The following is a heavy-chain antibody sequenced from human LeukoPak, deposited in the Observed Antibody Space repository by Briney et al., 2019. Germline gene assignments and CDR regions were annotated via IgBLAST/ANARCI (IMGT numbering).Heavy chain of an antibody. V-gene: IGHV1-46*01. CDR3: ARGGHIVVVTATSDAFDI. CDR1: GYTFTSYY. J-gene: IGHJ3*02. Sequence: ASVKVSCKASGYTFTSYYMHWVRQAPGQGLEWMGIINPSGGSTSYAQKFQGRVTMTRDTSTSTVYMELSSLRSEDTAAYYCARGGHIVVVTATSDAFDIRGQGTMVTVSS. CDR2: INPSGGST. D-gene: IGHD2-21*02.